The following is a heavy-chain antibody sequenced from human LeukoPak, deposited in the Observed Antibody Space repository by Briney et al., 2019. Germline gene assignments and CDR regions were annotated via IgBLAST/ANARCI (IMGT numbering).Heavy chain of an antibody. V-gene: IGHV5-51*01. D-gene: IGHD3-22*01. CDR3: ARPVDRSGIDY. CDR2: IYPGDSDI. J-gene: IGHJ4*02. Sequence: GESLKISCKGSGYSFTSYWIGWVRQMPGKGLEWMGIIYPGDSDIRYSPSFQGQVTISADKTISTAYLQWSSLKASDTAMYYCARPVDRSGIDYWGQGTLFTVSS. CDR1: GYSFTSYW.